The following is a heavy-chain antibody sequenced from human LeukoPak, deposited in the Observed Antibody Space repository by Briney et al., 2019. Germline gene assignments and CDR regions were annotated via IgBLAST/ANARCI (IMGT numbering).Heavy chain of an antibody. CDR1: SDSISTTSYF. V-gene: IGHV4-39*01. J-gene: IGHJ4*02. Sequence: SETLSLTCTVSSDSISTTSYFWGWFRQPPGKGLEWIGSIYHSGSTYYTPSLKSRVTISAHTSKKQFSLNLNSVTAADTAVYYCAGTCDGGGCYYFDSWGQGTLVTVSS. CDR3: AGTCDGGGCYYFDS. D-gene: IGHD2-15*01. CDR2: IYHSGST.